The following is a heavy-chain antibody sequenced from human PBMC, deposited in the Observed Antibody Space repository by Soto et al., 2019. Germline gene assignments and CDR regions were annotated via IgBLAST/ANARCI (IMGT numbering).Heavy chain of an antibody. Sequence: SETLSLTCTVSGGSIRDGGYYWSWIRQRPGQGLEWLGYIYYTGSTYYNPSLKSRLTISVDMSRSQFSLRLTSLTAADTAVYYCVKXPSPQPTTVMTPGWFDPWGRGILVTVSS. CDR2: IYYTGST. CDR1: GGSIRDGGYY. CDR3: VKXPSPQPTTVMTPGWFDP. J-gene: IGHJ5*02. V-gene: IGHV4-31*03. D-gene: IGHD4-17*01.